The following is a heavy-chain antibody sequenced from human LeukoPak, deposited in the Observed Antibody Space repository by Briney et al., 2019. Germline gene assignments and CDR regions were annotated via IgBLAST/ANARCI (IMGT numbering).Heavy chain of an antibody. CDR1: GGSFSGYY. CDR3: ARDQYSSGWYGY. V-gene: IGHV4-34*01. D-gene: IGHD6-19*01. J-gene: IGHJ4*02. CDR2: INHSGST. Sequence: SETLSLTCAVYGGSFSGYYWSWIRQPPGKGLEWIGEINHSGSTNYNPSLKSRVTISVDTSKNQFSLKLSSVTAADTAVYYCARDQYSSGWYGYWGQGTLVTVSS.